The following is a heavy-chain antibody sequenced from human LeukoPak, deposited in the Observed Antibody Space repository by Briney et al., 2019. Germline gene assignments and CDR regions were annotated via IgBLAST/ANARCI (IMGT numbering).Heavy chain of an antibody. V-gene: IGHV3-23*01. CDR3: AKVRDCCGYWHQAFDY. CDR2: ISGCDGGT. CDR1: GVTFSSDA. J-gene: IGHJ4*02. D-gene: IGHD2-21*01. Sequence: GGSLRLSCAASGVTFSSDAMSWVRQAPGKGLEWVSAISGCDGGTYYADSVKGRFTISRDNSKNTLYLQMNSLRAEDTALYYCAKVRDCCGYWHQAFDYWGQGTLVSVSS.